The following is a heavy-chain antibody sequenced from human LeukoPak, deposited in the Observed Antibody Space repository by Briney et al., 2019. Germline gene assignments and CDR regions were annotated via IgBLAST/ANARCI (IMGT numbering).Heavy chain of an antibody. J-gene: IGHJ4*02. V-gene: IGHV4-34*01. CDR2: INHSGST. CDR1: DGSFSGYY. CDR3: ARGSSRGYFDY. Sequence: SETLSLTCAVYDGSFSGYYWSWIRQPPGKGLEWIGEINHSGSTNYNPSLKSRVTISVDASKNQFSLKLSSVTAADTAVYYCARGSSRGYFDYWGQGTLVTVSS. D-gene: IGHD6-13*01.